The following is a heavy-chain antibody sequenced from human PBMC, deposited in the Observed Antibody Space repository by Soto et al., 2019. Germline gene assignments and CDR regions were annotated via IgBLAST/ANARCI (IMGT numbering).Heavy chain of an antibody. Sequence: GGSLRLSCAASGFTFSSYAMSWVRQAPGKGLEWVSGVSGSGGGTYYADSVKGRFTISRDNSKNTLYMQMNSLRAEDTAVYYCAKDGTWIDLRLAAWGQGTLVTVSS. CDR1: GFTFSSYA. J-gene: IGHJ5*02. D-gene: IGHD5-18*01. CDR2: VSGSGGGT. V-gene: IGHV3-23*01. CDR3: AKDGTWIDLRLAA.